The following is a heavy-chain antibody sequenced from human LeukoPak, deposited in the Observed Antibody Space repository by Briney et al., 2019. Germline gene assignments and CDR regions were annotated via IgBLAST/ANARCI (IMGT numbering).Heavy chain of an antibody. CDR1: GLTFSSYA. CDR3: ATVRSSGWYYFDY. Sequence: GGSLRLFCAASGLTFSSYAMNWVRQAPGKGLEWVSAISGSGGYTYYADSVKGRFTISRDSSHNTLYLQMNSLRAEDTAVYYCATVRSSGWYYFDYWGQGTLVTVSS. J-gene: IGHJ4*02. V-gene: IGHV3-23*01. D-gene: IGHD6-19*01. CDR2: ISGSGGYT.